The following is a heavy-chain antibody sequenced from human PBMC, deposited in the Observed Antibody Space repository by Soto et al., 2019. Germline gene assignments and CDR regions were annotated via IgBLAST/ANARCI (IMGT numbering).Heavy chain of an antibody. J-gene: IGHJ4*02. Sequence: TLSLTCAVSGGSISSSNWWSWVRQPPGKGLEWIGEIYHSGSTNYNPSLKSRVTISVDTSKNQFSLKLSSVTAADTAVYYCARAFGVVNPHDFWGQGTLVTVSS. D-gene: IGHD3-3*01. CDR3: ARAFGVVNPHDF. CDR2: IYHSGST. V-gene: IGHV4-4*02. CDR1: GGSISSSNW.